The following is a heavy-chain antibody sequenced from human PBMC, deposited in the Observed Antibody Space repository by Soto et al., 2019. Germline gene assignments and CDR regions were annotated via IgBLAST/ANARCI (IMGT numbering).Heavy chain of an antibody. V-gene: IGHV3-23*01. CDR1: GFTFSDYY. J-gene: IGHJ5*02. CDR2: ISGSGGST. D-gene: IGHD3-22*01. Sequence: GGSLRLSCAASGFTFSDYYMSWVRQAPGKGLEWVSAISGSGGSTYYADSVKGRFTISRDNSKNTLYLQMNSLRAEDTAVYYCANRNEYYYDSSGFPEASWGQGTLVTVSS. CDR3: ANRNEYYYDSSGFPEAS.